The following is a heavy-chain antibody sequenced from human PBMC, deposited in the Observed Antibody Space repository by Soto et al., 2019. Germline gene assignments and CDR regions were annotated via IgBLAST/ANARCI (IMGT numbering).Heavy chain of an antibody. CDR2: IIPIFGTA. CDR3: ARGIGYCSGGSCQYYFDY. J-gene: IGHJ4*02. D-gene: IGHD2-15*01. CDR1: GGTFSSYA. V-gene: IGHV1-69*13. Sequence: SVKVSCKASGGTFSSYAISGVRQAPGRGLEWMGGIIPIFGTANYAQKFQGRVTITADESTSTAYMELSSLRSEDTAVYYCARGIGYCSGGSCQYYFDYCGQGNLVTVSS.